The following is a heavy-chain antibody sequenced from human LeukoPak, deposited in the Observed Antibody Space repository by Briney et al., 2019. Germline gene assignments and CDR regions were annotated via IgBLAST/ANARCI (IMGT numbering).Heavy chain of an antibody. CDR1: GFTFSSYA. CDR2: ISASGGNT. Sequence: GGSLRLSCAASGFTFSSYAMSWVRQAPGKGLEGVAGISASGGNTYYADSVKGRFTISRDNSRNTLYVQMNSLRAEDTAVYYCANFERTVAGPYNWFDPWGQGTLVTVSS. CDR3: ANFERTVAGPYNWFDP. V-gene: IGHV3-23*01. D-gene: IGHD6-19*01. J-gene: IGHJ5*02.